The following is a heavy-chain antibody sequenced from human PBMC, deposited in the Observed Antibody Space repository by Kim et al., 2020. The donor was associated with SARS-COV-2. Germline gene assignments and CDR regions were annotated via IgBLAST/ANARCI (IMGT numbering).Heavy chain of an antibody. V-gene: IGHV3-43*01. CDR2: IRWEGAAT. D-gene: IGHD4-17*01. CDR1: GFTFHDHF. CDR3: AIDVAVRDRHGGLFDY. J-gene: IGHJ4*01. Sequence: GGSLRLSCIVSGFTFHDHFMYWVRQPPGKGLEWVSLIRWEGAATSYAASVKGRFTVSRDNTKDSMYLQMNSLRPDDTALYYCAIDVAVRDRHGGLFDY.